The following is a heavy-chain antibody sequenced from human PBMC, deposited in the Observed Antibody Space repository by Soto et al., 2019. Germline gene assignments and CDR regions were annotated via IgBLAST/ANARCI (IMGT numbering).Heavy chain of an antibody. J-gene: IGHJ4*02. CDR3: GRTYTGG. CDR2: ISGSVDRT. D-gene: IGHD3-10*01. Sequence: LQSGGGVVQPGESLRLSCAASGFSLRDHALSWVRQAAGGGLEWVSGISGSVDRTNYADFVRGRFIISKDRAKNTLYLDMSGLRVDDTAVYFCGRTYTGGWGQGTLVTVSS. V-gene: IGHV3-23*01. CDR1: GFSLRDHA.